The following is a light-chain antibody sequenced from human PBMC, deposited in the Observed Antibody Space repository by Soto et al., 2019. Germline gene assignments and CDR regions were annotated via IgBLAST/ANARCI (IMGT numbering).Light chain of an antibody. CDR1: SSNIGNNY. Sequence: QSVLTQSPSVSAAPGQKVTISCSGSSSNIGNNYVSWYQQLAGTAPKLLIYDDNKRPSGIPDRFSGSKSGTSATLGITGFQTGDEAVYYCGSWDSSLSAYVFGTGTKVTVL. CDR3: GSWDSSLSAYV. CDR2: DDN. V-gene: IGLV1-51*01. J-gene: IGLJ1*01.